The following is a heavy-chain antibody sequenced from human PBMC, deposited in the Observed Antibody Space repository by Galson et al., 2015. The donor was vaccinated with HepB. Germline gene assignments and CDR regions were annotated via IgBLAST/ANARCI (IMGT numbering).Heavy chain of an antibody. CDR3: ARDSYSNYDSYHNFDY. V-gene: IGHV3-7*01. CDR1: GFTFSSYR. D-gene: IGHD4-11*01. J-gene: IGHJ4*02. Sequence: SLRLSCAASGFTFSSYRMSWVRQAPGKGLEWVANIKQDGSEKYYVDSVKGRFTISRDNAKNSLYLQMNSLRAEDTAVYYCARDSYSNYDSYHNFDYWGQGTLVTVSS. CDR2: IKQDGSEK.